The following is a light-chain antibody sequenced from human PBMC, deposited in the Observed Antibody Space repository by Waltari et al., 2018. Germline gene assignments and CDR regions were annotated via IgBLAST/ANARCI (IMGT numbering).Light chain of an antibody. Sequence: DIQMTQSPSSLSAFVGDRVTPTCRASQTISRYLNWYQQKPGKAPKLLIYGISNLHSGVPSRFSGRGSGTDFTLTISSLQPEDFATYYCQQSDSIPLTFGGGTKVDIK. V-gene: IGKV1-39*01. CDR1: QTISRY. CDR3: QQSDSIPLT. CDR2: GIS. J-gene: IGKJ4*01.